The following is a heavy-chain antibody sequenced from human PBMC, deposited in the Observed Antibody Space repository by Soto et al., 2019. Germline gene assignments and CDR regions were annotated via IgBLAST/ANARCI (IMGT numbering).Heavy chain of an antibody. CDR2: IIPIFGTA. V-gene: IGHV1-69*12. CDR3: ASRPDDYYYYGMDG. Sequence: QVQLVQSGAEVKKPGSSVKVSCKASGGTFSSYAISWVRQAPGQGLEWMGGIIPIFGTANYEQKFQGRVTFTADESKSKAYMELSSLRSEDTAVDYWASRPDDYYYYGMDGWGQGTTVTVSS. J-gene: IGHJ6*02. CDR1: GGTFSSYA.